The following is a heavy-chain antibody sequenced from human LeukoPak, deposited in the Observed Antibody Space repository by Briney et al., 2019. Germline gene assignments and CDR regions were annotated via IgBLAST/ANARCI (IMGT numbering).Heavy chain of an antibody. CDR2: ISDSGGDT. J-gene: IGHJ3*02. D-gene: IGHD3-22*01. V-gene: IGHV3-23*01. Sequence: GGSLRLSCGGSGFTFNTYALSWVRQAPGKGLEWVSTISDSGGDTYYADSVEGRFAISRDNSKNTLYVQMNSLRAEDTALYYCAKSPRDSSGYHYSAFDMWRQGTMVTVSS. CDR1: GFTFNTYA. CDR3: AKSPRDSSGYHYSAFDM.